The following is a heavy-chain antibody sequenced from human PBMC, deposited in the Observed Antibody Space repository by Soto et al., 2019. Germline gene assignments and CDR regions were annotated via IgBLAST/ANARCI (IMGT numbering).Heavy chain of an antibody. D-gene: IGHD3-16*01. J-gene: IGHJ6*02. CDR1: GGSFSSYA. CDR2: IVPVLGTP. Sequence: QGQLEQSGAEVRKPGSSVKVSCEASGGSFSSYAISWVRQAPGQGLEWMGGIVPVLGTPHSAQKFQGRVTFSTDDSTTTAYMELSSLRSEDTAVYYCARDSPGGGYYYGMDVWGQGTTVTVSS. V-gene: IGHV1-69*01. CDR3: ARDSPGGGYYYGMDV.